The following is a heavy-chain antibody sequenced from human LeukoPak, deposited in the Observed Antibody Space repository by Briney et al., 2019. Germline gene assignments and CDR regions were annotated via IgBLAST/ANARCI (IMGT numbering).Heavy chain of an antibody. CDR3: AAFSSPGINDAFDI. CDR2: IVVGSGNT. D-gene: IGHD2-2*01. V-gene: IGHV1-58*01. CDR1: GFTFTSSA. Sequence: SVTVSYKASGFTFTSSAVQWVRQARGQRLEWIGWIVVGSGNTNYAQKFQERVTITRDMSASTAYMELSSLRSEDTAVYYCAAFSSPGINDAFDIWGQGTMVTVSS. J-gene: IGHJ3*02.